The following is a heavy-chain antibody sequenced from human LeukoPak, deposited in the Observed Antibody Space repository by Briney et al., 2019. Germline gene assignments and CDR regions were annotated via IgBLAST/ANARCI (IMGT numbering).Heavy chain of an antibody. CDR3: ATSVATPLGTFDY. D-gene: IGHD5-12*01. CDR1: GFTFATYT. V-gene: IGHV3-48*01. CDR2: ITSSSSTI. Sequence: PGGSLRLSCAASGFTFATYTMNWVRQAPGKGLEWVSYITSSSSTIQYADSVKGRFTISRDNAKNTLYLQMNSLRAEDTAVYYCATSVATPLGTFDYWGQGTLVTVSS. J-gene: IGHJ4*02.